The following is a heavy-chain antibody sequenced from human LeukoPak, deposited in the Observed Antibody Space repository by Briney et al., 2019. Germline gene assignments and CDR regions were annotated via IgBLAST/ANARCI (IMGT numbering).Heavy chain of an antibody. J-gene: IGHJ3*02. Sequence: GGSLRLSCAASGVTFSSYAMHWVRQAPGKGLEWVAVISYYGSNKYYADSVKGRFTISRDNSKNTLYLQMNSLRAEDTAVYYCARDLRSSGCSGGSCYTDAFDIWGQGTMVTVSS. D-gene: IGHD2-15*01. CDR1: GVTFSSYA. V-gene: IGHV3-30*04. CDR2: ISYYGSNK. CDR3: ARDLRSSGCSGGSCYTDAFDI.